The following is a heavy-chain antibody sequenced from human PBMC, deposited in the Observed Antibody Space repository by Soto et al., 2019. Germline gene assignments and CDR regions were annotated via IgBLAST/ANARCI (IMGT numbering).Heavy chain of an antibody. J-gene: IGHJ3*02. D-gene: IGHD2-2*01. CDR1: GGTFSSYT. CDR2: IIPILGIA. Sequence: QVQLVQSGAEVKKPGSSVKVSCKASGGTFSSYTISWVRQAPGQGLEWMGRIIPILGIANYAQKFQGRVTITADKSTSTAYMELSRLRSEDTAVYYCARDTYCSSTSCYQGIWGQGTMVTVSS. V-gene: IGHV1-69*08. CDR3: ARDTYCSSTSCYQGI.